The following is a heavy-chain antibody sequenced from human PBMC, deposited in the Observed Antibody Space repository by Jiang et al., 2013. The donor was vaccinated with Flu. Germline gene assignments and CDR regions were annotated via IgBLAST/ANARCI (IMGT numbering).Heavy chain of an antibody. CDR1: GGTFSSYA. CDR2: IIPIFGTA. D-gene: IGHD3-22*01. V-gene: IGHV1-69*01. Sequence: SSVRVSCKASGGTFSSYAISWVRQAPGQGLEWMGGIIPIFGTANYAQKFQGRVTITADESTSTAYMELSSLRSEDTAVYYCARESSTDYYDSSGSDCWGQGTLVTVSS. CDR3: ARESSTDYYDSSGSDC. J-gene: IGHJ4*02.